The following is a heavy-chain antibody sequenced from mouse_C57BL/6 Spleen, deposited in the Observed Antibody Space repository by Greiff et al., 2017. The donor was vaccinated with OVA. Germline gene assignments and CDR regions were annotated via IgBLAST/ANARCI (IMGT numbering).Heavy chain of an antibody. J-gene: IGHJ4*01. CDR1: GYAFSSSW. CDR3: ARKDYGGYAMDY. CDR2: IYPGDGDT. V-gene: IGHV1-82*01. D-gene: IGHD2-4*01. Sequence: QVQLQQSGPELVKPGASVKISCKASGYAFSSSWMNWVKQRPGKGLEWIGRIYPGDGDTNYNGKFKGKATLTADKSSSTAYMQLSSLTSEDSAVYVCARKDYGGYAMDYWGQGTSVTVSS.